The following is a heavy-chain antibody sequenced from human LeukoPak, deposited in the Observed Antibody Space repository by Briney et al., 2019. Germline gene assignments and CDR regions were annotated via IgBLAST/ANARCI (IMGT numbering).Heavy chain of an antibody. J-gene: IGHJ3*02. D-gene: IGHD3-22*01. CDR1: GGSISSSNW. CDR3: ASYYDSSSYYRAYAFDI. V-gene: IGHV4-4*02. CDR2: IYHSGST. Sequence: PSGTLSLTCAVSGGSISSSNWWSWVRQPPGKGLEWIGEIYHSGSTNYNPSLKSRVTISVDKSKNQFSLKLSSVTAADTAVYYCASYYDSSSYYRAYAFDIWGQGTMVTVSS.